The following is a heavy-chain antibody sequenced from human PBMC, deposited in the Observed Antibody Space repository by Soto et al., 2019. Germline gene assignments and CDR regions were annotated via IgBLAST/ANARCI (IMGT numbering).Heavy chain of an antibody. V-gene: IGHV1-18*01. Sequence: GASVKVSCKASGYTFTSYGISWVRQAPGQGLEWMGWISAYNGNTNYAQKLQGRVTMTTDTSTSTAYMELRSLRSDDTAVYYCARDLGPGIWFGQFFGVFWFDPWGQGTLVTVSS. D-gene: IGHD3-10*01. CDR1: GYTFTSYG. CDR2: ISAYNGNT. J-gene: IGHJ5*02. CDR3: ARDLGPGIWFGQFFGVFWFDP.